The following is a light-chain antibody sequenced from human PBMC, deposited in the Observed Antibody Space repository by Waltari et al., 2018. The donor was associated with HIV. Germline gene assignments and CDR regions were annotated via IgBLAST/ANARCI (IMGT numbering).Light chain of an antibody. CDR1: SSDVGGYNY. CDR2: EVS. J-gene: IGLJ2*01. V-gene: IGLV2-14*01. CDR3: SSYTSSSLVV. Sequence: QSALTQPASVSGSPGQSITISCTGTSSDVGGYNYVSWYKQHPGKAPKPMIYEVSNRPSGVSNRFSGSKSGNTASLTISGLQAEDEADYYCSSYTSSSLVVFGGGTKLTVL.